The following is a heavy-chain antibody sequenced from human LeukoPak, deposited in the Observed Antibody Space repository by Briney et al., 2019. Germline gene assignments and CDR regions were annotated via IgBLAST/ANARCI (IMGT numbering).Heavy chain of an antibody. CDR2: IGAGGTFT. Sequence: GGSLRLSCTASGFTFSSYAMNWVRQAPGKGLEWVSGIGAGGTFTYYADSVKGRFTISRDNSRNTLYLQMNSLRADDTAVYYCASHSSSWYGFDYWGQGPVVPVSS. CDR1: GFTFSSYA. J-gene: IGHJ4*02. V-gene: IGHV3-23*01. CDR3: ASHSSSWYGFDY. D-gene: IGHD6-13*01.